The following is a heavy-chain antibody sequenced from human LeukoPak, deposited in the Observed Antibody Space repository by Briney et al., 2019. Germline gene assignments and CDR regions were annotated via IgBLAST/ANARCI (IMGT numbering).Heavy chain of an antibody. D-gene: IGHD2-21*02. J-gene: IGHJ4*02. Sequence: GGSLRLSCAASGFTFSTYWMHWVRQTPGRGLVWVSHIDSDGSRTNYGDSVKGRFTISRDNAKNTLYLQMNSLRAEDTAIYYCARDFGGGDDYWGQGTLVTVSS. CDR2: IDSDGSRT. V-gene: IGHV3-74*01. CDR1: GFTFSTYW. CDR3: ARDFGGGDDY.